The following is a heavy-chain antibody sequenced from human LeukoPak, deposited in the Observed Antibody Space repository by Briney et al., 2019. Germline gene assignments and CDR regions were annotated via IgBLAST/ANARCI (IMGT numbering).Heavy chain of an antibody. CDR3: ARVVAVAGIDAFDI. V-gene: IGHV1-2*02. CDR1: GYTFTGYY. D-gene: IGHD6-19*01. CDR2: INPNSGGT. Sequence: GASVKVSCKASGYTFTGYYMHWVRQAPGQGLEWMGWINPNSGGTNYAQKLQGRVTMTTDTSTSTAYMELRSLRSDDTAVYYCARVVAVAGIDAFDIWGQGTMVTVSS. J-gene: IGHJ3*02.